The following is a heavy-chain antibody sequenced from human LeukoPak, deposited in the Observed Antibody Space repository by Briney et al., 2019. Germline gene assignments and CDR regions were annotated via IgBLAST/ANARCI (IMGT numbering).Heavy chain of an antibody. CDR1: GYTFSAFH. D-gene: IGHD3-10*01. CDR2: VNPNSGDT. Sequence: ASVKGSCKASGYTFSAFHIHWVRLAPGQGPEWMGWVNPNSGDTNYAQRFRGRVTMTRDTSINTAYMELSSLRSDDTAVYYCARSNYYGSQSEYWGQGTLVAVSS. V-gene: IGHV1-2*02. J-gene: IGHJ4*02. CDR3: ARSNYYGSQSEY.